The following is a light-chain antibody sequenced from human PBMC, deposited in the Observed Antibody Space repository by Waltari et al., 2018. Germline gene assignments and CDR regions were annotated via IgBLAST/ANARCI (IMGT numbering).Light chain of an antibody. V-gene: IGLV2-14*03. J-gene: IGLJ2*01. Sequence: QSALTQPASVSGSPGQSITISCTGTTSDLGGYNYVPWYQQHPGKAPQLRIYDVSSRPSGISSRFSGSRFRTTASLTISGLQAEDEADYYCSSFTSSSTWDFGGGTKLTVL. CDR2: DVS. CDR3: SSFTSSSTWD. CDR1: TSDLGGYNY.